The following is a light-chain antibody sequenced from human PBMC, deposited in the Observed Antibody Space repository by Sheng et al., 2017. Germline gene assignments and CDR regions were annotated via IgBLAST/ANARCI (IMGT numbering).Light chain of an antibody. CDR1: QTVGSSY. V-gene: IGKV3-20*01. Sequence: EIVLTQSPGTLSLSPGERATLSCRASQTVGSSYLAWYQQKPGQAPRLLIYGASSRATCIPDRFSGSGSGTDFTLTISRLEPEDFAVYYCQQYGSSPPNSFGQGTKLEIK. CDR2: GAS. J-gene: IGKJ2*03. CDR3: QQYGSSPPNS.